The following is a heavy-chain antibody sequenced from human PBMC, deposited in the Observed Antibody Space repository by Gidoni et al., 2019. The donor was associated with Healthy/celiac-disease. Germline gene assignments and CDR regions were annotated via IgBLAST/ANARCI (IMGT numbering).Heavy chain of an antibody. CDR2: INHSGST. CDR1: VGSFRGYY. CDR3: ARGGGDIVVVPAAIYFDY. Sequence: QVQLQQWGAGLLKPSETLSLTCAVYVGSFRGYYWSWIRQPPGKGLEWIGEINHSGSTNYNPSLKSRVTISVDTSKNQFSLKLSSVTAADTAVYYCARGGGDIVVVPAAIYFDYWGQGTLVTVSS. D-gene: IGHD2-2*01. V-gene: IGHV4-34*01. J-gene: IGHJ4*02.